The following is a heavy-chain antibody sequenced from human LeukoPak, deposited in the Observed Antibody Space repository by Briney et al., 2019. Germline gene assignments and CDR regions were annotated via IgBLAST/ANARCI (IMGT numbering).Heavy chain of an antibody. Sequence: ASVKVSCKASGYTFTGYYMHWVRQAPGQGLEWMGWINPNSGGTNYAQKFQGRVTVTRDTSISTAYMDLSRLRSDDTAVYYCARDSRIMITFGGVTVPHDHYFYMDVWGKGTTVTVSS. V-gene: IGHV1-2*02. CDR2: INPNSGGT. CDR3: ARDSRIMITFGGVTVPHDHYFYMDV. D-gene: IGHD3-16*02. J-gene: IGHJ6*03. CDR1: GYTFTGYY.